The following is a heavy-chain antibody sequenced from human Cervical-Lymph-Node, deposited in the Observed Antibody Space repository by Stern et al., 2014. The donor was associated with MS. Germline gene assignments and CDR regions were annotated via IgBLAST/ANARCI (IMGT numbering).Heavy chain of an antibody. CDR1: GFTSNTYS. CDR3: ARDSGSGMLYYFDF. Sequence: EMQLVESGGGLVQPGGSLRLSCAVSGFTSNTYSLNWVRQAPGKGLEWVSYISSSSSTIHYADSVKGRFTIFRDNAKNSLYLQMNSLRAEDTAVYYCARDSGSGMLYYFDFWGQGSLVAVSS. J-gene: IGHJ4*02. V-gene: IGHV3-48*01. D-gene: IGHD2-15*01. CDR2: ISSSSSTI.